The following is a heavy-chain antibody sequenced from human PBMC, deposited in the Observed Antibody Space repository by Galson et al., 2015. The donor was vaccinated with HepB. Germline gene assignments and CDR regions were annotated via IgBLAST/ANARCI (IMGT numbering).Heavy chain of an antibody. V-gene: IGHV1-69*13. D-gene: IGHD3-3*01. J-gene: IGHJ3*02. CDR3: ARGISDFWSGYNAEILDAFDI. CDR2: IIPIFGTA. Sequence: SVKVSCKASGGTFSSYAISWVRQAPGQGLEWMGGIIPIFGTANYAQKFQGRVTITADESTSTAYMELSSLRSEDTAVYYCARGISDFWSGYNAEILDAFDIWGQGTMVTVSS. CDR1: GGTFSSYA.